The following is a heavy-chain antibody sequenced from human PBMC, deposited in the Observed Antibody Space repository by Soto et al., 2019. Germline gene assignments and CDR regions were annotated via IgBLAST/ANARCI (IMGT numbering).Heavy chain of an antibody. Sequence: QVQLQESGPGLVKPSETLSLTCTVSGGSISSYYWSWIRQPPGKGLEWIGYIYYSGSTNYNPSLKSRVTISVDTSKNQFSLKLSSVTAADTAVYYCARGSREYMVRGVLFDYWGQGTLVTVSS. CDR1: GGSISSYY. CDR2: IYYSGST. V-gene: IGHV4-59*01. J-gene: IGHJ4*02. CDR3: ARGSREYMVRGVLFDY. D-gene: IGHD3-10*01.